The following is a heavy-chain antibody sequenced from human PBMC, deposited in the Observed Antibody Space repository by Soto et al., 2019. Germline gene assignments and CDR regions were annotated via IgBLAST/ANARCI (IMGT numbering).Heavy chain of an antibody. V-gene: IGHV4-34*01. CDR3: ARDAFDI. CDR1: GGSFSGYY. Sequence: SETLSLTCAVYGGSFSGYYWSWIRQPPGKGLEWIGEINHSGSTNYNPSLKSRVTISVDTSKNQFSLKLSSVTAADTAVYYCARDAFDIWGQGTMVTVSS. CDR2: INHSGST. J-gene: IGHJ3*02.